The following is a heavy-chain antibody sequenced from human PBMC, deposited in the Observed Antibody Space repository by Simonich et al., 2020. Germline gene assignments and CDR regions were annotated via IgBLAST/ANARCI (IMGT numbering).Heavy chain of an antibody. D-gene: IGHD1-1*01. V-gene: IGHV4-34*01. J-gene: IGHJ3*02. CDR3: ARGKGWKNAFDI. CDR1: GGSFSGYY. CDR2: INHSGTT. Sequence: QVQLQQWGAGLFKPSETLSLTCAVYGGSFSGYYWNWIRQPPGKGLEWIGEINHSGTTNYNPALKSRVTISVDTSKNQFSLKLSSVTAADTAVYYCARGKGWKNAFDIWGQGTMVTVSS.